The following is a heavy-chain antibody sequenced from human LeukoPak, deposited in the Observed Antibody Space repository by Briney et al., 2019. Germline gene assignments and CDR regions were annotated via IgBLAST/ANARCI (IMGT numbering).Heavy chain of an antibody. D-gene: IGHD6-19*01. V-gene: IGHV1-18*01. CDR2: ISAYNGNT. CDR3: ARDYQYSGWHEYYYYGMDV. Sequence: ASVKVSCKASGYTFTSYGISWVRQAPGQGLEWMGWISAYNGNTNYAQKLQGRVTMTTDTSTSTAYMELRSLRSDDTAVYYCARDYQYSGWHEYYYYGMDVWGQGTTVTVSS. J-gene: IGHJ6*02. CDR1: GYTFTSYG.